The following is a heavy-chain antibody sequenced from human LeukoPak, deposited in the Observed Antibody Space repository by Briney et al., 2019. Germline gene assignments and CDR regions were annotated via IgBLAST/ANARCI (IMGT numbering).Heavy chain of an antibody. V-gene: IGHV1-2*02. D-gene: IGHD6-13*01. J-gene: IGHJ4*02. CDR3: ARSIAAAGTTGYYFDY. CDR1: GYTFTGYY. Sequence: ASVKVSCKASGYTFTGYYMHWVRQVPGQGLEWMGWIDPNSGGTNYAQKFQGRVTMTRDTSISTAYMELSRLRSDDTAVYYCARSIAAAGTTGYYFDYWGQGTLVTVSS. CDR2: IDPNSGGT.